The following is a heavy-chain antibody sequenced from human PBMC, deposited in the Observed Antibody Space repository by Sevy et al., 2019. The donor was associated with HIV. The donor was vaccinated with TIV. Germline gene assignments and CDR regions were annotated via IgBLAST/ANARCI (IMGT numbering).Heavy chain of an antibody. CDR2: ISSSSSTI. D-gene: IGHD2-15*01. CDR3: ARDVVVVAAILVDAFDI. CDR1: GLTFSSYS. J-gene: IGHJ3*02. Sequence: GGSLRLSCAASGLTFSSYSMNWVRQAPGKGLEWVSDISSSSSTIYYADSVKGRFTISRDNAKNSLYLQMNSLRDEDTAVYYCARDVVVVAAILVDAFDIWGQWTMVTVSS. V-gene: IGHV3-48*02.